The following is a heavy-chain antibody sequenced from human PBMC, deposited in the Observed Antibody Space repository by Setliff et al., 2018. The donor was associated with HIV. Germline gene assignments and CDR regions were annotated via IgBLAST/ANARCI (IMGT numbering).Heavy chain of an antibody. CDR1: GGSLSDFY. V-gene: IGHV4-34*01. Sequence: SETLSLTRAVYGGSLSDFYWTWIRQSSGRGLEWIGDIYHRGSTTYTPSLESRVTISLDTSKNQFSLKLASVIAADTAVYYCARGRTDPLFYSFYYMDVWGKGTTVTVSS. CDR3: ARGRTDPLFYSFYYMDV. D-gene: IGHD3-10*01. J-gene: IGHJ6*03. CDR2: IYHRGST.